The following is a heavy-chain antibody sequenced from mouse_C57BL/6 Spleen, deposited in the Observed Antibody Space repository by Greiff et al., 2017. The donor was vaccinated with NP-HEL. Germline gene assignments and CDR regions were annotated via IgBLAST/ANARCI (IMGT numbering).Heavy chain of an antibody. D-gene: IGHD4-1*01. V-gene: IGHV1-26*01. Sequence: EVQLQQSGPELVKPGASVKISCKASGYTFTDYYMNWVKQSHGKSLEWIGDINPNNGGTSYNQKFKGKATLTVDKSSSTAYMELRSLTSEDSAVYYCARLKLGQGYWGQGTTRTVSS. CDR3: ARLKLGQGY. CDR1: GYTFTDYY. J-gene: IGHJ2*01. CDR2: INPNNGGT.